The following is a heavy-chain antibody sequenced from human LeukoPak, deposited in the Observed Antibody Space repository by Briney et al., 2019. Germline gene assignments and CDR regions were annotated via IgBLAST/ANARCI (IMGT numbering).Heavy chain of an antibody. D-gene: IGHD6-6*01. Sequence: PSETLSLTCAVYGGSFSGYYRSWIRQPPGKGLEWIGEINHSGSTNYNPSLKSRVTISVDTSKNQFSLKLSSVTAADTAVYYCARGRIAARRGRWFDPWSQGTLVTVSS. CDR3: ARGRIAARRGRWFDP. V-gene: IGHV4-34*01. J-gene: IGHJ5*02. CDR2: INHSGST. CDR1: GGSFSGYY.